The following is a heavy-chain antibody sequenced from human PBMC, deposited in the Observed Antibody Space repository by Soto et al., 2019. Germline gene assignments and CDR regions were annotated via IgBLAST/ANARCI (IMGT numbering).Heavy chain of an antibody. CDR1: GFTFSSYS. CDR3: ARDARERRSGFDY. V-gene: IGHV3-21*01. D-gene: IGHD1-1*01. J-gene: IGHJ4*02. Sequence: GGSLRLSCAASGFTFSSYSMNWVRQAPGKGLEWVSSISSSSSYIYYADSVKGRFTISRDNAKNSLHLQMNSLRAEDTAVYYCARDARERRSGFDYWGQGTLVTVSS. CDR2: ISSSSSYI.